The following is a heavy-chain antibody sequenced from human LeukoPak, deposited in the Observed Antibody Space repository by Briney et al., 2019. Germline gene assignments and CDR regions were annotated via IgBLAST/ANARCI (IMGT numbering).Heavy chain of an antibody. V-gene: IGHV3-74*01. CDR3: ATGNYYDSRGYYTFGH. Sequence: GGSLRLSCAASGSTFSRYWMHWVRQAPGKGLVWVSRINGDGSTTSYADSVKGGFAISRDNAKNTLYLQMNSLRAEDTAVYYCATGNYYDSRGYYTFGHWGQGTLVTVSS. J-gene: IGHJ1*01. D-gene: IGHD3-22*01. CDR2: INGDGSTT. CDR1: GSTFSRYW.